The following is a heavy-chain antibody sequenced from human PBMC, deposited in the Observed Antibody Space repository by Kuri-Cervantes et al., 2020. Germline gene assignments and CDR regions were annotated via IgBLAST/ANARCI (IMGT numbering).Heavy chain of an antibody. D-gene: IGHD3-3*01. CDR1: GFTFSSYE. V-gene: IGHV3-48*03. CDR2: ISSSGSTI. J-gene: IGHJ6*03. Sequence: GGSLRLSCAASGFTFSSYEMNWVRQAPGKGLEWVSYISSSGSTIYYADSVKGRFTISRDNAKNSLYLQMNSLRAEDTAVYYCARCAPYDFWSGYGDYYMGVWGKGTTVTVSS. CDR3: ARCAPYDFWSGYGDYYMGV.